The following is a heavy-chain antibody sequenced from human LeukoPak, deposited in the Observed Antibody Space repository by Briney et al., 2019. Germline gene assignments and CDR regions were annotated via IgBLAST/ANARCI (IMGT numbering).Heavy chain of an antibody. CDR2: ISAYNGNT. V-gene: IGHV1-18*01. CDR1: GYTFTSYG. D-gene: IGHD6-19*01. CDR3: ARGTYSSGWYRGAGYGMDV. Sequence: WASVKVSCKASGYTFTSYGISWVRQAPGQGLEWMGWISAYNGNTNYAQKLQGRVTMTTDTSTSTAYMELRSLRSDDTAVYYCARGTYSSGWYRGAGYGMDVWGQGTTVTVSS. J-gene: IGHJ6*02.